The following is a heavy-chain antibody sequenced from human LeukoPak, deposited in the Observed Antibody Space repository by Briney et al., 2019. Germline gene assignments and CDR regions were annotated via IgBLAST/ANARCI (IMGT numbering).Heavy chain of an antibody. CDR2: IYPGDSDT. V-gene: IGHV5-51*01. CDR1: GYSFTSYW. J-gene: IGHJ5*02. D-gene: IGHD3-22*01. CDR3: ARSAITMIALNWFDP. Sequence: GESLKISCKGSGYSFTSYWIGWVRQLPGKGLEWMVIIYPGDSDTRYSPSFQGQVTISADKSISTAYLQWSSLKASDTAMYYCARSAITMIALNWFDPWGQGTLVTVSS.